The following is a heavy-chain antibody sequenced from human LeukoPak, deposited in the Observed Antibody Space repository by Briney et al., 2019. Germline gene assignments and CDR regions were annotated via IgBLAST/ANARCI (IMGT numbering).Heavy chain of an antibody. J-gene: IGHJ4*02. V-gene: IGHV3-23*01. CDR1: GFTFSTYD. CDR2: VRVNGRST. Sequence: SGGSLRLSCTASGFTFSTYDMSWVRQAPGKGLEWVSTVRVNGRSTFYADSVKGRFTISRDNSKNTLYLQMSGLRAEDTALYYCAKPGEPSNYYFDYWGQGALVTVSS. CDR3: AKPGEPSNYYFDY. D-gene: IGHD1-14*01.